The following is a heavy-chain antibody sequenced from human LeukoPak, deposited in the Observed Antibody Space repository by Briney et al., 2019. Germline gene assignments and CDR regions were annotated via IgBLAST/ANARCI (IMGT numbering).Heavy chain of an antibody. Sequence: SETLSFTCAVPGGSFSGYLWSWLRQPPGKGLEWVGEINYNGEITNYNPSLKSRVTISVDTSKDQFSLKLTSVTAADTAVYYCTRSGLTGMRKYPRADYYYYGMDVWGQGAAVTVSS. J-gene: IGHJ6*02. CDR2: INYNGEIT. V-gene: IGHV4-34*01. CDR1: GGSFSGYL. CDR3: TRSGLTGMRKYPRADYYYYGMDV. D-gene: IGHD1-14*01.